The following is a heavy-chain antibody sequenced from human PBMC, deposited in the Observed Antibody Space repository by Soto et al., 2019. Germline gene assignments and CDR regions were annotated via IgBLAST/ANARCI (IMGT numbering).Heavy chain of an antibody. CDR3: ASRRIMITFGGVIADY. V-gene: IGHV4-34*01. CDR2: INYSGST. D-gene: IGHD3-16*02. CDR1: GGSFSSYY. Sequence: SETLSLTCAVYGGSFSSYYWSWIRQPPGKGLEWIGGINYSGSTYYNPFLKSRVTISVDTSKNQFSLKLSSVTAADTAVYYCASRRIMITFGGVIADYWGQGTLVTVS. J-gene: IGHJ4*02.